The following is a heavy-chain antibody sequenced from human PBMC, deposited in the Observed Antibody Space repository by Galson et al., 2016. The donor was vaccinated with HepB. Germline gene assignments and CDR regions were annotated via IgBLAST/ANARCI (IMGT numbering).Heavy chain of an antibody. Sequence: SETLSLTCAVSGGSFSVYYWSWIRQTPGKGLEWIGEIDHNGGTKYNPSLKSRVIISADTSKKQFSLSLTPVTAADTAVYYCTTRASSATWRIDFWGHGTLVTASS. CDR1: GGSFSVYY. D-gene: IGHD1-1*01. CDR2: IDHNGGT. V-gene: IGHV4-34*01. J-gene: IGHJ4*01. CDR3: TTRASSATWRIDF.